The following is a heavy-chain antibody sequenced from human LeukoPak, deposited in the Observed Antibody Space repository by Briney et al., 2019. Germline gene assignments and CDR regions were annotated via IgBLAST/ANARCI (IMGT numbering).Heavy chain of an antibody. CDR2: ISSSSSTI. CDR1: GFTFSSYS. Sequence: GGSLRLSCAASGFTFSSYSMNWVRQAPGKGLEWVSYISSSSSTIYYADSVKGRFTISRDNAKNSLYLQMNSLRAEDTAVYYCARDGITIFGVVISEYMDVWGKGTTVTVSS. V-gene: IGHV3-48*01. D-gene: IGHD3-3*01. J-gene: IGHJ6*03. CDR3: ARDGITIFGVVISEYMDV.